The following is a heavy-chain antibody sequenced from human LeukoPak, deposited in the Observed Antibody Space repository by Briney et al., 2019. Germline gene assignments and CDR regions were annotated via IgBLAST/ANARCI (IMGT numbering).Heavy chain of an antibody. CDR2: IWYDGGKA. CDR3: ARAFSGSIGLDC. D-gene: IGHD1-26*01. Sequence: PGGSLRLSCVASGFTFNTYVMHWVRQAPGKGLEWVALIWYDGGKAYYADSVKGRFTISRDNSKNTLYLQINSLRVEDTAMYYCARAFSGSIGLDCWGQGTLVTVSS. CDR1: GFTFNTYV. J-gene: IGHJ4*02. V-gene: IGHV3-33*01.